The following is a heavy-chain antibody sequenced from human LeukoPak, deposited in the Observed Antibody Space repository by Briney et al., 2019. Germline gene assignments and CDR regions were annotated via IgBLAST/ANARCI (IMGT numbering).Heavy chain of an antibody. CDR1: GFXFSSYA. D-gene: IGHD6-19*01. Sequence: GGSLRLSCAASGFXFSSYAMSWVRQAPGKGLEWVSAISGSGGSTYYADSVKGRFTISRDNSKNTLYLQMNSLRAEDTAVYYCAKDPDEYYSSGWFDYWGQGTLVTVSS. J-gene: IGHJ4*02. CDR3: AKDPDEYYSSGWFDY. V-gene: IGHV3-23*01. CDR2: ISGSGGST.